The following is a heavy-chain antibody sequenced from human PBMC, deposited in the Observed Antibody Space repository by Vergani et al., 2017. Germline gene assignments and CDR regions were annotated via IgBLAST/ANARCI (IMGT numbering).Heavy chain of an antibody. J-gene: IGHJ6*02. CDR3: KGLYYYDSSGYKYGMDV. V-gene: IGHV3-73*02. CDR1: GFTFSGSA. Sequence: EVQLVESGGGLVQPGGSLKLSCAASGFTFSGSAMHWVRQASGKGLEWVGRIRSKANSYATAYAASVKGRFTISRDDSKNTAYLQMNSLKTEDTAVYYCKGLYYYDSSGYKYGMDVWGQGTTVTVSS. D-gene: IGHD3-22*01. CDR2: IRSKANSYAT.